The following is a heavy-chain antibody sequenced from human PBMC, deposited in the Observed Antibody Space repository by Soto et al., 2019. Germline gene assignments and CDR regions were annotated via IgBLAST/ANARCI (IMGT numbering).Heavy chain of an antibody. CDR1: LYNFARYG. D-gene: IGHD2-15*01. J-gene: IGHJ6*01. CDR3: AREGYCSSGSCALYSHDFFRLDV. Sequence: SAKVSIQASLYNFARYGISWVRQAPGQGLEWMGWISTYNSNTKYAQKFQGRVTMTTDTPTSTVYMNLRSLTSDDTAVYYCAREGYCSSGSCALYSHDFFRLDVWGQGTTVTVYS. V-gene: IGHV1-18*01. CDR2: ISTYNSNT.